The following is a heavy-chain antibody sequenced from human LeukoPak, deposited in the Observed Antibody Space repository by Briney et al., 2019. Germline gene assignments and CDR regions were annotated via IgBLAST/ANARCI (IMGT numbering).Heavy chain of an antibody. J-gene: IGHJ4*02. D-gene: IGHD6-19*01. V-gene: IGHV7-4-1*02. CDR1: GGTFSSYA. CDR3: ARDGSSGPFDY. CDR2: INTNTGNP. Sequence: AASVTVSCTASGGTFSSYAISWVRQAPGQGLEWMGWINTNTGNPTYAQGFTGRFVFSLDTSVSTAYLQISSLKAEDTAVYYCARDGSSGPFDYWGQGTLVTVSS.